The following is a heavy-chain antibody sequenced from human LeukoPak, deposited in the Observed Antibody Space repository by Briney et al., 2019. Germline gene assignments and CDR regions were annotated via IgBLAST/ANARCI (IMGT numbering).Heavy chain of an antibody. CDR3: AVGVVPAAFDAFDI. J-gene: IGHJ3*02. CDR2: IRYDGSNK. D-gene: IGHD2-2*01. CDR1: GFTFSSYG. V-gene: IGHV3-30*02. Sequence: GGSLRLSCAASGFTFSSYGMHWVRQAPGKGLEWVAFIRYDGSNKYYADSVKGRFTISRDNSKNTLYLQMNSLRAEDTAVYYCAVGVVPAAFDAFDIWGQGTMVTVSS.